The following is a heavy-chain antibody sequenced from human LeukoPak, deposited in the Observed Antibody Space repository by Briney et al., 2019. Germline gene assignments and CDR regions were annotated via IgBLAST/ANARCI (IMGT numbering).Heavy chain of an antibody. D-gene: IGHD6-13*01. CDR3: ARGRSAAGAFSKRPELFDP. V-gene: IGHV1-2*02. CDR2: INPKSGGT. Sequence: ASVKVSCKTSGYTFTDYYLHWVRQAPGQGLEWMGWINPKSGGTNYAQNFQGRVTMTRDTSISTAYMELNSQRSDDTAVYYCARGRSAAGAFSKRPELFDPWGQGTRVTVS. J-gene: IGHJ5*02. CDR1: GYTFTDYY.